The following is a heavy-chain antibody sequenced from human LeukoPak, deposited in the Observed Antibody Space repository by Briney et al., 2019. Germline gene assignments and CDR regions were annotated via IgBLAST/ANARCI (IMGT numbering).Heavy chain of an antibody. V-gene: IGHV5-51*01. CDR3: ARTPYYYDSSGTATRGAFDI. Sequence: GESLKISCKGSGYSFTSYCIGWVRQMPGKGLEWMGIIYPGDSDTRYSPSFQGQVTISADKSISTAYLQWSSLKASDTAMYYCARTPYYYDSSGTATRGAFDIWGQGTMVTVSS. CDR1: GYSFTSYC. CDR2: IYPGDSDT. J-gene: IGHJ3*02. D-gene: IGHD3-22*01.